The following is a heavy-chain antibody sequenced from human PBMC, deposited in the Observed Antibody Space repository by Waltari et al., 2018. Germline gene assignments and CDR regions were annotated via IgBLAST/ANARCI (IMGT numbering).Heavy chain of an antibody. CDR1: GFTFSSYG. J-gene: IGHJ5*02. Sequence: QVQLVESGGGVVQPGRSLRLSCAASGFTFSSYGMPWVRQAPGKGLEWVAVIWYDGSNKYYADSVKGRFTISRDNSKNTLYLQMNSLRAEDTAVYYCARDREAQLEENTNWFDPWGQGTLVTVSS. D-gene: IGHD5-18*01. CDR3: ARDREAQLEENTNWFDP. V-gene: IGHV3-33*01. CDR2: IWYDGSNK.